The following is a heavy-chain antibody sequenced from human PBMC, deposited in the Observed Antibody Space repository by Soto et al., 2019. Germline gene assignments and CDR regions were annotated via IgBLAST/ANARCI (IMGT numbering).Heavy chain of an antibody. D-gene: IGHD1-20*01. J-gene: IGHJ6*02. CDR1: GFTFSNAW. V-gene: IGHV3-15*01. CDR3: TTASADNWKSFHSYEYGMDV. Sequence: GGSLRLSCSASGFTFSNAWMSWVRQAPGKGLEWVGRIKSKTDGGTTDYVAPVKGRFTISRDDSKNTLYLQMNSLKTEDTAFYYWTTASADNWKSFHSYEYGMDVGDQRNTITASS. CDR2: IKSKTDGGTT.